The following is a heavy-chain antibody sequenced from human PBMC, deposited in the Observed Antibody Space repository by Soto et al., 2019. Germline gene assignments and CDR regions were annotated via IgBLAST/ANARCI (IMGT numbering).Heavy chain of an antibody. V-gene: IGHV3-23*01. CDR2: ISGSGGYT. CDR3: AKKRYYDYVWETYYYYGMDV. Sequence: EVQLLESGGGLEQPGGSLRLSCAASGFTFNSYAMTWVRQAPGKGLEWVSAISGSGGYTYYADSVKGRFTISRDNSKNTLFRQMNRLTAEDTAIYYCAKKRYYDYVWETYYYYGMDVWGQGATVTVSS. J-gene: IGHJ6*02. CDR1: GFTFNSYA. D-gene: IGHD3-16*01.